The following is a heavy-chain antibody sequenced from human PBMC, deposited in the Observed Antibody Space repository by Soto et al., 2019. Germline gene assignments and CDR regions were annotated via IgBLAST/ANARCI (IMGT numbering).Heavy chain of an antibody. Sequence: SETLSLTCTVSGDSISPYFWTWIRQPPGKGLEWIGTVYYTGTTYYHPSLKSRVSISVDTSENQLSLRLNSVTVADTAVYYCARDTGTYNFDNWGQGTLVTVSS. CDR3: ARDTGTYNFDN. J-gene: IGHJ4*02. CDR2: VYYTGTT. V-gene: IGHV4-59*01. CDR1: GDSISPYF. D-gene: IGHD1-26*01.